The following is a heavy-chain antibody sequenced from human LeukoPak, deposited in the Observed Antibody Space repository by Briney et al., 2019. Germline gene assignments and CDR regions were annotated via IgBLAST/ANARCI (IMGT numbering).Heavy chain of an antibody. J-gene: IGHJ4*02. CDR3: AGRPTGYSSGYIH. V-gene: IGHV3-23*01. Sequence: GGSLRLSCVGSGFTFSSYSMNWVRQAPGKGLDWVSVISGSAHKIRYADSVKGRFTISRDNSENIVYLQMNNLRVEDTAVYYCAGRPTGYSSGYIHWGQGTLVTVSS. CDR1: GFTFSSYS. D-gene: IGHD5-18*01. CDR2: ISGSAHKI.